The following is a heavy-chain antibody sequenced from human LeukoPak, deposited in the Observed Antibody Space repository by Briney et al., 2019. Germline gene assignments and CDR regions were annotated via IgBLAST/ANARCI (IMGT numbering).Heavy chain of an antibody. D-gene: IGHD2-2*01. CDR1: GFTFGSYA. CDR3: ARDLTPGAPDYFDS. V-gene: IGHV3-30*04. Sequence: GWSLTLSCATSGFTFGSYAMHWVRQAPGKGLEWVAVIAHDETNRFYADSVRGRFTISRDNSMNTLYPRMNSLRPEDTAVYFCARDLTPGAPDYFDSWGQGTLVTVSS. J-gene: IGHJ4*02. CDR2: IAHDETNR.